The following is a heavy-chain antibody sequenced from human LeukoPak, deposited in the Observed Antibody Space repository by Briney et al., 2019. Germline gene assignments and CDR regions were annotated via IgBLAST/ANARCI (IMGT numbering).Heavy chain of an antibody. CDR2: ISGSGGST. V-gene: IGHV3-23*01. CDR3: AKIRDIVVVEAATPLNDY. J-gene: IGHJ4*02. CDR1: GFTFSSYA. Sequence: GGSLRLSCAASGFTFSSYAISWVRQAPGKGLEWVSAISGSGGSTYYADSVKGRFTISRDNSKNTLYLQMNSLRAEDTAVYYCAKIRDIVVVEAATPLNDYWGQGTLVTVSS. D-gene: IGHD2-15*01.